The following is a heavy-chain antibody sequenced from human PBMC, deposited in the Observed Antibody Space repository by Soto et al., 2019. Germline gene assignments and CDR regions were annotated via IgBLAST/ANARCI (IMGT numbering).Heavy chain of an antibody. CDR3: ARDFGPSNLVGSGFYHYGVDV. V-gene: IGHV1-3*01. D-gene: IGHD3-22*01. CDR2: INVASGGR. J-gene: IGHJ6*02. Sequence: ASVKVSCKASGYNFKTFVIHWVRQAPGQGLEWMGWINVASGGRRLSQKVQDRVSPTGDASATTAYMELTSLKSEDTAVYFCARDFGPSNLVGSGFYHYGVDVWGQGTTVTVSS. CDR1: GYNFKTFV.